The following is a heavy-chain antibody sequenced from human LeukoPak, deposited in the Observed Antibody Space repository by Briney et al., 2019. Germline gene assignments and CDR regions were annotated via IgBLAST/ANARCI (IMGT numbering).Heavy chain of an antibody. CDR2: IYTSRST. J-gene: IGHJ4*02. V-gene: IGHV4-61*02. D-gene: IGHD6-13*01. CDR3: ARSSSSWN. Sequence: PSQTLSLTCTVSGGSISSGSYYWSWIRQPAGKGLEWIGRIYTSRSTNYNPSLKSRVTISVDTSKNQFSLKLSSVTAADTAVYYCARSSSSWNWGQGTLVTVSS. CDR1: GGSISSGSYY.